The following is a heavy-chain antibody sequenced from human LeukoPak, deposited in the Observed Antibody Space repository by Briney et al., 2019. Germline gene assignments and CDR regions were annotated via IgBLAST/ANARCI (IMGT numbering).Heavy chain of an antibody. J-gene: IGHJ5*02. Sequence: SETLSLTCTVSGGSISSGGYYWSWIRQPPGKGLEWIGYIYHSGSTYYNPSLKSRVTISVDRSKNQFSLKLSSVTAADTAVYYCAGAPTVTTPNWFDPWGQGTLVTVSS. CDR1: GGSISSGGYY. CDR2: IYHSGST. V-gene: IGHV4-30-2*02. CDR3: AGAPTVTTPNWFDP. D-gene: IGHD4-17*01.